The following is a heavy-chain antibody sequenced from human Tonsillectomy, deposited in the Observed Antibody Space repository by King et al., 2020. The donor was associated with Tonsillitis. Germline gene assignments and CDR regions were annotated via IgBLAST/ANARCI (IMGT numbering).Heavy chain of an antibody. CDR3: ARDALYCTGTSCYTGYCIDY. CDR1: AFTFSNYP. V-gene: IGHV3-30-3*01. J-gene: IGHJ4*02. Sequence: VQLVESGGGMVQPGMSLRLSCAASAFTFSNYPMHWVRQAPAKGLEWVALISNDGSDKYYADSVKGRFTISRDNSKTTLYLQMSSLRAEDTAVYYCARDALYCTGTSCYTGYCIDYWGQGTLVTVSS. D-gene: IGHD2-2*02. CDR2: ISNDGSDK.